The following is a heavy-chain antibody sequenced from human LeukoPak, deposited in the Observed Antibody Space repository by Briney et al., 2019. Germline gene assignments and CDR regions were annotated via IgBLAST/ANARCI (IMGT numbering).Heavy chain of an antibody. CDR2: IYYSGST. CDR1: GGSISPYY. V-gene: IGHV4-59*08. Sequence: SETLSLTCTVSGGSISPYYWSWVRQPPGKGLEWIGYIYYSGSTNYNPSLKSRVTISVDTSKNQFSLKLSSVTAADTAVYYCARQQRYSYGYVHNWFDPWGQGTLVTVSS. J-gene: IGHJ5*02. D-gene: IGHD5-18*01. CDR3: ARQQRYSYGYVHNWFDP.